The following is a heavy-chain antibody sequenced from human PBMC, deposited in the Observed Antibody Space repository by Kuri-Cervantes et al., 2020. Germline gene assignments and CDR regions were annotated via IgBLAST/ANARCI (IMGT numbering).Heavy chain of an antibody. D-gene: IGHD3-22*01. CDR3: ARQVYYYDSSGHTEYYFDY. Sequence: SETLSLTCTVSGDSISSYYWSWIRQPAGKGLEWIGRIYTSGSTNYNPSLKSRVTMSVDTSKNQFSLKLSSVTAADTAVYYCARQVYYYDSSGHTEYYFDYWGQGTLVTVSS. CDR2: IYTSGST. V-gene: IGHV4-4*07. J-gene: IGHJ4*02. CDR1: GDSISSYY.